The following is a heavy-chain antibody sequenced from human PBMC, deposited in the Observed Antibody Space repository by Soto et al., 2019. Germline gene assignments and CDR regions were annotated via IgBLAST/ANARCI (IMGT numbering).Heavy chain of an antibody. CDR3: ASPRITIFGVVTGIDY. D-gene: IGHD3-3*01. CDR2: IYYSGST. Sequence: PSETLSLTCTVSGGSISSGGYYWSWIRQPPGKGLEWIGYIYYSGSTYYNPSLKSRVTISVDTSKNQFSLKLSSVTAADTAVYYCASPRITIFGVVTGIDYWGQGTLVTVSS. J-gene: IGHJ4*02. V-gene: IGHV4-30-4*01. CDR1: GGSISSGGYY.